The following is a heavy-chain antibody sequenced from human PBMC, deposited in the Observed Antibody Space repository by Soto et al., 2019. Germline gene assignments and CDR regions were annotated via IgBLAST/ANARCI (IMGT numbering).Heavy chain of an antibody. CDR1: GGSIGGFY. CDR2: IYYDGST. D-gene: IGHD2-15*01. J-gene: IGHJ4*02. Sequence: SETLSLTCTVSGGSIGGFYWSWVRQPPGKGLEWIGYIYYDGSTNYNPSLKSRVTISVDTSKNQFSLKLSSVTAADTAIYCCARHHLYCSGSSCYVFDYWGQGTLVTVSS. CDR3: ARHHLYCSGSSCYVFDY. V-gene: IGHV4-59*08.